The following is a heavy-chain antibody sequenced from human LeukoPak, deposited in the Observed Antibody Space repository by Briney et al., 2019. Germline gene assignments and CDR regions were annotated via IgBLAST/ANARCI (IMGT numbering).Heavy chain of an antibody. CDR3: APPGRAAPVP. CDR1: GGSFSGYY. D-gene: IGHD6-13*01. CDR2: INHSGST. V-gene: IGHV4-34*01. J-gene: IGHJ4*02. Sequence: SETLSLTCAVYGGSFSGYYWSWIRQPPGKGLEWIGEINHSGSTNYNPSLKSRVTISVDTSKNQFSLKLSSVTAAATAVYYCAPPGRAAPVPWGQGTLVTVSS.